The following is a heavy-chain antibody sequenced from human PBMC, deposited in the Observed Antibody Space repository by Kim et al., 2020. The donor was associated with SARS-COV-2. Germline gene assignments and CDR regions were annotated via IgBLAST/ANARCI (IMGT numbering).Heavy chain of an antibody. CDR2: VNPSSGDT. CDR1: GYTFTTYY. J-gene: IGHJ4*02. CDR3: AREMSGGYFDY. V-gene: IGHV1-46*01. D-gene: IGHD3-10*01. Sequence: ASVKVSCKASGYTFTTYYLHWVRQAPGQGLEWMGIVNPSSGDTNYAQKFQGRVTMTRDTSTSTVYMELSSLRSDDTAMYYCAREMSGGYFDYWGQGTLVTVSS.